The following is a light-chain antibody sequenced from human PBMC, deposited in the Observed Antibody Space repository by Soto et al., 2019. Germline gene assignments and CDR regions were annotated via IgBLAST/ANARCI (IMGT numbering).Light chain of an antibody. J-gene: IGLJ3*02. CDR3: CSYAGSSTWV. CDR1: SSDIGGYNY. V-gene: IGLV2-14*01. CDR2: EVT. Sequence: QSVLTQPASVSGSPGQSITISCTGTSSDIGGYNYVSWYQQYPGKAPNLIIYEVTNRPSGISYRFSGSKSGNTASLTISGLQVEDEADYYCCSYAGSSTWVFGGGTKLTVL.